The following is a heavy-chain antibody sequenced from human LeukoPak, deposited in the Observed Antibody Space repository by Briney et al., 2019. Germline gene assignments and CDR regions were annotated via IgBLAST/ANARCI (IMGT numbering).Heavy chain of an antibody. D-gene: IGHD6-6*01. CDR1: GYTLTGYY. Sequence: ASVKVSCKASGYTLTGYYMHWVRQAPGQGLEWMGWINPNSGGTNYAQKFQGRVTMTRDTSISTAYMELSRLRSDDTAVYYCARDGGAARLFDYWGQGTLVTVSS. CDR3: ARDGGAARLFDY. V-gene: IGHV1-2*02. CDR2: INPNSGGT. J-gene: IGHJ4*02.